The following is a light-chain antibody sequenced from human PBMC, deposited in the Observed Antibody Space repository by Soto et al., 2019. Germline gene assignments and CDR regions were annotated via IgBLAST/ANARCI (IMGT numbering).Light chain of an antibody. CDR1: QTVSSGN. Sequence: EVVLTQSPGTLSLSPGERATLSCRASQTVSSGNLVWYQQRPGLPPRLLIYGASSRAIGVPDRFTGSGSGTDFTFTVTRVEPEGSALYFWQHYDDQSPLTFGGGTKVEIK. J-gene: IGKJ4*01. CDR3: QHYDDQSPLT. V-gene: IGKV3-20*01. CDR2: GAS.